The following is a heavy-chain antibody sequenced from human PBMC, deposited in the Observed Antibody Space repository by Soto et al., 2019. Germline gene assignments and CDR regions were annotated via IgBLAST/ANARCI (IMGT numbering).Heavy chain of an antibody. Sequence: SETLSLTCTVSGGSISSSSYYWGWIRQPPGKGLEWIGSIYYSGSTYYNPSLKSRVTISVDTSKNQFSLRLSSVTAADTAVYYCARQGGDGYNYYWGQGTLVTVSS. CDR3: ARQGGDGYNYY. D-gene: IGHD2-21*01. J-gene: IGHJ4*02. CDR2: IYYSGST. V-gene: IGHV4-39*01. CDR1: GGSISSSSYY.